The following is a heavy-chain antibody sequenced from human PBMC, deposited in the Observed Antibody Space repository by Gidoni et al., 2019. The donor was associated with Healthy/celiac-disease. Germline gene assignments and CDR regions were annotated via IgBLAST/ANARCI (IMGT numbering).Heavy chain of an antibody. CDR2: ISYDGSNK. Sequence: QVRLVGSGGGGFQPGRSLILSCSASGFPFSRSVTHWVRQDPGKGLEWVAIISYDGSNKYYADSVKGRFTISRDNSKNTLYLQMNSLRAEDTAVYYCARAPTTIFGVVIGADWYFDLWGRGTLVTVSS. V-gene: IGHV3-30*03. D-gene: IGHD3-3*01. CDR3: ARAPTTIFGVVIGADWYFDL. CDR1: GFPFSRSV. J-gene: IGHJ2*01.